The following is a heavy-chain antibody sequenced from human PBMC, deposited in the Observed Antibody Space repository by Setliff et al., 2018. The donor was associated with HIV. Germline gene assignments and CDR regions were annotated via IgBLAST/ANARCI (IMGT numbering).Heavy chain of an antibody. CDR3: ARSGGGWYNWFDP. CDR1: GYIFSEFY. Sequence: ASVKVSCKTSGYIFSEFYIHWVQRAPGKGLEWVGRVNPEDGETIYTEKFQGRVTITADTSTDTAYMELSSLRFDDTAVYYCARSGGGWYNWFDPWGQGTPVTVSS. V-gene: IGHV1-69-2*01. D-gene: IGHD3-16*01. CDR2: VNPEDGET. J-gene: IGHJ5*02.